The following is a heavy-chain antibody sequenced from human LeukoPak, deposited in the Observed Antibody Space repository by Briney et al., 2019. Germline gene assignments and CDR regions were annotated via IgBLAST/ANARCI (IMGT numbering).Heavy chain of an antibody. D-gene: IGHD6-13*01. Sequence: ASVKVSCKTSGYTFTSYDINWVRQATGQGLEWMGWMNPNSGNTGYAQKFQGRVTLTRNTSITTAYMGLSSLRSEDTAVYYCARGESWLFHYWGQGTLVTVSS. V-gene: IGHV1-8*03. CDR2: MNPNSGNT. J-gene: IGHJ4*02. CDR3: ARGESWLFHY. CDR1: GYTFTSYD.